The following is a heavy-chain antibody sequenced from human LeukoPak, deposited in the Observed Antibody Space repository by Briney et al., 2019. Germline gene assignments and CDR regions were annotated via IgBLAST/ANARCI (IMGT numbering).Heavy chain of an antibody. J-gene: IGHJ6*03. CDR1: GGSISPYY. V-gene: IGHV4-59*01. D-gene: IGHD3-22*01. CDR3: ARSAGGPSSSGLFYYYYMDV. CDR2: IYSSGSA. Sequence: SETLSLTCSVSGGSISPYYWSWIRQPPGKGLEWIGYIYSSGSANYNPSLKSRVTISVDTSKNQFSLKLSSVTAADTAVYYCARSAGGPSSSGLFYYYYMDVWGKGTTVTVSS.